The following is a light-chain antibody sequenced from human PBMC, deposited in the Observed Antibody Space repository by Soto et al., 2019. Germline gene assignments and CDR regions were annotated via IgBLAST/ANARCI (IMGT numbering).Light chain of an antibody. CDR3: QQYNDSSWA. CDR2: DAS. J-gene: IGKJ1*01. V-gene: IGKV1-5*01. Sequence: DIQVTQSPSTLSASVGDRVTITCGASQSIGTWLAWYQQKPGKAPKLLIFDASTLERGVPSRFSGSGSGTDFTLTISSLQPDDFATYYCQQYNDSSWAFGQGTRVEIK. CDR1: QSIGTW.